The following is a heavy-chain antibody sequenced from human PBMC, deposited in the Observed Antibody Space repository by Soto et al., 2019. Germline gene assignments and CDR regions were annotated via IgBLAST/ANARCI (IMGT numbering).Heavy chain of an antibody. CDR1: GFTFSSYS. CDR3: ARDRGSGLYYYYGMDV. V-gene: IGHV3-33*08. CDR2: ISSDGSNK. D-gene: IGHD3-10*01. Sequence: GGSLRLSCAASGFTFSSYSMHWVRQAPGKGLEWVASISSDGSNKYYADSVKGRFTISRDNSKNTLYLQMNSLRAEDTAVYYCARDRGSGLYYYYGMDVWGQGTTVTVSS. J-gene: IGHJ6*02.